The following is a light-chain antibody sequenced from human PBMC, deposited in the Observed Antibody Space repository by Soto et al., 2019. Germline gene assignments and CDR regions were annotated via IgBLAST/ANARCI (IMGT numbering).Light chain of an antibody. CDR2: AAT. CDR1: QDISDW. Sequence: GARVTIPCRASQDISDWLAWHQQKPGKAPKLLIYAATTLHSGVPSRFSGSGSGTDFTLTISSLQPEDFATYYCQQGHTFPLTFGGGTKVEIK. CDR3: QQGHTFPLT. J-gene: IGKJ4*01. V-gene: IGKV1-12*01.